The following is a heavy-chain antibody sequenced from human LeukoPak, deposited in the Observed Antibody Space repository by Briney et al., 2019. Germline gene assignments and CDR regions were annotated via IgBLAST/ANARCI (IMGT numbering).Heavy chain of an antibody. V-gene: IGHV4-4*09. Sequence: PSETLSLTCTVSGGSISTYYWSWIRQPPGEGLEWIGHILLNGTTDYNASLKSRVTISLDTSKKQFSLKLNSVTVADTAVYYCARTHYVWGSQIDYWGQGTLVTVSS. CDR1: GGSISTYY. J-gene: IGHJ4*02. CDR3: ARTHYVWGSQIDY. D-gene: IGHD3-16*01. CDR2: ILLNGTT.